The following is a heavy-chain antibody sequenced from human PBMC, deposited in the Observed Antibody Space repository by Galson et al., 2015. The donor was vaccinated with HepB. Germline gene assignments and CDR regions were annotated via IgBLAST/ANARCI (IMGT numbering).Heavy chain of an antibody. CDR1: GFSLSTGGMC. CDR3: ARTYGIAVAGPFDY. CDR2: IDWDDDK. Sequence: ALVKPTQTLTLTCTFSGFSLSTGGMCVSWIRQPPGKALEWLALIDWDDDKYYSTSLKTRLTISKDTSKNQVVLTMTNMDPVDTATYYCARTYGIAVAGPFDYWGQGTLVTVSS. J-gene: IGHJ4*02. D-gene: IGHD6-19*01. V-gene: IGHV2-70*01.